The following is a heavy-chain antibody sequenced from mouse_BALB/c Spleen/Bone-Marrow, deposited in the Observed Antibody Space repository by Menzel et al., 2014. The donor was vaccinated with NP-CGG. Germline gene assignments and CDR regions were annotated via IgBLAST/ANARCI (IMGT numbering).Heavy chain of an antibody. Sequence: EVKRVESGPSLVKPSQTLSLTCSVTADSISRGYWNWIRKFPGSKLEYIGYLSYSGSTYYNPSLKSRISITRDTSKKQYYLQLNSVTTEDTATYYCASPLITTVVAPFAYWGQVTLVTVSA. D-gene: IGHD1-1*01. V-gene: IGHV3-8*02. CDR2: LSYSGST. CDR1: ADSISRGY. J-gene: IGHJ3*01. CDR3: ASPLITTVVAPFAY.